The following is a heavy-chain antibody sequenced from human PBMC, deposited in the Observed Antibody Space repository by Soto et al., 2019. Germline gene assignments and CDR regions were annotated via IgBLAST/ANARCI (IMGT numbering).Heavy chain of an antibody. CDR1: GFTFSSYW. CDR2: INSDGSST. J-gene: IGHJ6*02. CDR3: AREDTAMGYYYYGMDV. V-gene: IGHV3-74*01. Sequence: QPGGSLRLSCAASGFTFSSYWMHWVRQAPGKGLVWVSRINSDGSSTSYADSVKGRFTISRDNAKNTLYLQMNSLRAEDTAVYYCAREDTAMGYYYYGMDVWGQGTTVTVSS. D-gene: IGHD5-18*01.